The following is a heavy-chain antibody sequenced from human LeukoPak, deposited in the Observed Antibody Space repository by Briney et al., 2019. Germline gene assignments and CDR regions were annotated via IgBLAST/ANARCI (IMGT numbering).Heavy chain of an antibody. CDR1: GFTFSSYG. CDR2: IRYDGRNK. V-gene: IGHV3-30*02. CDR3: AKDSSSWYFDY. Sequence: PGGSLRLSCAASGFTFSSYGMHWVRQAPGKGLDWVAFIRYDGRNKYYADSVKGRFTISRDNSKNTLYLQMNSLRAEDTAVYYCAKDSSSWYFDYWGQGTLVTVSS. J-gene: IGHJ4*02. D-gene: IGHD6-13*01.